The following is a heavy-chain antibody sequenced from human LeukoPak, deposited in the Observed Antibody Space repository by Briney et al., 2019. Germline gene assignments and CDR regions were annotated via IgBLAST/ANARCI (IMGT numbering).Heavy chain of an antibody. Sequence: ASVKVSCTTSGYTFSVYDINWLRQVAGQGLEWMGWMNSNNGNTGYALKFQHRVTMTMNTSIDTAYMELNSLTSEDTAVYYCARRISAIGTGFWFDPWGQGTQVTVSS. CDR1: GYTFSVYD. V-gene: IGHV1-8*01. J-gene: IGHJ5*02. CDR2: MNSNNGNT. CDR3: ARRISAIGTGFWFDP. D-gene: IGHD5-18*01.